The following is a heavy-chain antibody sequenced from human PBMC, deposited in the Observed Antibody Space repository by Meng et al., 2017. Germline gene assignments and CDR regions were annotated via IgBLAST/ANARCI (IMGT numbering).Heavy chain of an antibody. V-gene: IGHV7-4-1*02. CDR2: INPYTGNS. Sequence: QVQLVQSGSELKKPGASVKASCKASGYTFSSYAMNWVRQAPGQGLEWMGWINPYTGNSTYAQDFTGRFVFSLDTSVSTAYLQISSLKAEDAAVYCCARDRKQLHYWGQGTLVTVSS. D-gene: IGHD6-6*01. CDR1: GYTFSSYA. CDR3: ARDRKQLHY. J-gene: IGHJ4*02.